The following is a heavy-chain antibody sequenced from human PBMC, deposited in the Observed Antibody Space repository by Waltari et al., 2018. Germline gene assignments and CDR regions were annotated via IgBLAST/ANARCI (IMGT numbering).Heavy chain of an antibody. CDR3: AGGSGWLTDS. V-gene: IGHV3-74*01. Sequence: EVQLVESGGGLVQPGGSLRLSCAASGFTFSRYWMQWVRQAPGKGLVWVSLIEREGSSTTYADSVKGRFTISRDNATNTLYLQMDSLRVEDTAVYYCAGGSGWLTDSWGQGTLVTVSS. CDR2: IEREGSST. J-gene: IGHJ4*02. D-gene: IGHD6-19*01. CDR1: GFTFSRYW.